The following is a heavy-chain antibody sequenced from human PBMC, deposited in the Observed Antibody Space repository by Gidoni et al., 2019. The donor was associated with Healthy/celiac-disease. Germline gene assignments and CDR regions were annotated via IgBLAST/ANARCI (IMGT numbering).Heavy chain of an antibody. CDR3: ARDSPTGTTPYYYGMDV. CDR1: GYTFTSYG. D-gene: IGHD1-7*01. J-gene: IGHJ6*02. V-gene: IGHV1-18*01. Sequence: QVQLVQSGAEVKKPGASVKVSCKASGYTFTSYGISWVRQAPGQGLEWMGWISAYNGNTNYAQKLQGRVTMTTDTSTSTAYMELRSLRSDDTAVYYCARDSPTGTTPYYYGMDVWGQGTTVTVSS. CDR2: ISAYNGNT.